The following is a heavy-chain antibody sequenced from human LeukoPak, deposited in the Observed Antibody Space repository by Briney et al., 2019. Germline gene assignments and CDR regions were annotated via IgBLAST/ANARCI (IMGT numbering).Heavy chain of an antibody. V-gene: IGHV3-23*01. CDR2: FSNSGDRT. J-gene: IGHJ5*02. D-gene: IGHD4-23*01. CDR3: AKSVTADP. CDR1: GFTFWRFA. Sequence: GGSLRLSCAASGFTFWRFAMSWVRQAPGKGLEWVSGFSNSGDRTYYADSVKGRFAISRDNSKNTLYLQMNSLRAEDTAVYYCAKSVTADPWGQGTLVTVSS.